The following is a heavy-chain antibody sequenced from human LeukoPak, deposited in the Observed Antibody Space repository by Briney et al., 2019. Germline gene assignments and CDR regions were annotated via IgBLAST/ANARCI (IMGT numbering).Heavy chain of an antibody. CDR1: GFTFSSYS. Sequence: GGSLRLSCAASGFTFSSYSMNWVRQAPVKGLEWVSYISSSSSTIYYADSVKGRFTISRDNAKNSLYLQMNSLRAEDTAVYYCARNPPAVAGPYYFDYWGQGTLVTVSS. J-gene: IGHJ4*02. D-gene: IGHD6-19*01. CDR3: ARNPPAVAGPYYFDY. V-gene: IGHV3-48*04. CDR2: ISSSSSTI.